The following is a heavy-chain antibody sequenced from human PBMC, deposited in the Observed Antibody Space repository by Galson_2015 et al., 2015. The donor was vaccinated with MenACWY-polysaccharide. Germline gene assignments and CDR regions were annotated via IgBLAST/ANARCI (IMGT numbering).Heavy chain of an antibody. CDR1: GGSISSSYW. V-gene: IGHV4-4*02. D-gene: IGHD2-2*01. Sequence: SETLSLTCAVSGGSISSSYWWTWVRQPPGKGLEWIGEIYHDGRTAYIPSLKSRITVSLDKAKNQVSLRLISVTAADTAVYYCARPGYCSSTICTGHMGVWGQGTTVTVSS. CDR3: ARPGYCSSTICTGHMGV. CDR2: IYHDGRT. J-gene: IGHJ6*02.